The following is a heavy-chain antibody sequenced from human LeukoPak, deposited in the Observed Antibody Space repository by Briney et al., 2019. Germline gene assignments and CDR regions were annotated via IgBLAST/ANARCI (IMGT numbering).Heavy chain of an antibody. V-gene: IGHV1-69*05. D-gene: IGHD6-13*01. CDR2: IIPIFGTA. CDR1: GGTFSSYA. J-gene: IGHJ5*02. CDR3: ARDSGSSWSEVDP. Sequence: ASVKVSCKDSGGTFSSYAISWVRQALGQGLEWMGRIIPIFGTANYAQKFQGRVTITTDESTSTAYMELSSLRSEDTAVYYCARDSGSSWSEVDPWGQGTLVTVSS.